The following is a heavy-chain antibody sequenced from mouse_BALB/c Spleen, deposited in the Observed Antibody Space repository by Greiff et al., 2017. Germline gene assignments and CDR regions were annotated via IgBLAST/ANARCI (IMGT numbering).Heavy chain of an antibody. CDR3: ARADLGYFDY. CDR2: ISYSGST. CDR1: GYSITSDYA. D-gene: IGHD4-1*01. V-gene: IGHV3-2*02. Sequence: EVKLVESGPGLVKPSQSLSLTCTVTGYSITSDYAWNWIRQFPGNKLEWMGYISYSGSTSYNPSLKSRISITRDTSKNQFFLQLNSVTTEDTATYYCARADLGYFDYWGQGTTLTVSS. J-gene: IGHJ2*01.